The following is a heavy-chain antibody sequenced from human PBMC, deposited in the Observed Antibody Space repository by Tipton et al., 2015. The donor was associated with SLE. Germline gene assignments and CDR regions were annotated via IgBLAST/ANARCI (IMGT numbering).Heavy chain of an antibody. Sequence: SLRLSCVGSGFTFSNYVIHWFRQAPGKGLEYVSGIRGNGDTTYYGISAKGRFTISRDNSKNTLYLQMNSLRDDDTAIYYCAKQSQAYDTSTWDWYFDFWGRGTLVTVSS. CDR3: AKQSQAYDTSTWDWYFDF. CDR1: GFTFSNYV. D-gene: IGHD3-22*01. J-gene: IGHJ2*01. V-gene: IGHV3-64*01. CDR2: IRGNGDTT.